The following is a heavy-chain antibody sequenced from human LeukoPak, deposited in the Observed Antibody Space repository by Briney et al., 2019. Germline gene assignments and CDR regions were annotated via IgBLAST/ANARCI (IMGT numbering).Heavy chain of an antibody. CDR3: ARDLPPRIQLRGILDY. CDR2: ISYDGSNK. J-gene: IGHJ4*02. Sequence: SGGSLRLSCAASGFTFSSYGMHWVRQAPGKGLEWVAVISYDGSNKYYADSVKGRFTISRDNSKNTLYLQMNSLRAEDTAVYYCARDLPPRIQLRGILDYWGQGTLVTVSS. CDR1: GFTFSSYG. D-gene: IGHD5-18*01. V-gene: IGHV3-30*19.